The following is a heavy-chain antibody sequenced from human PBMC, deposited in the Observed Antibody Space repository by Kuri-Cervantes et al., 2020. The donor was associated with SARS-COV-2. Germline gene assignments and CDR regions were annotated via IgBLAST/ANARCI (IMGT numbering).Heavy chain of an antibody. CDR2: INPDGSYT. D-gene: IGHD6-19*01. CDR3: ARSHFPGIAVAGPDY. CDR1: GFTLSCHW. Sequence: GESLKISCAASGFTLSCHWIHWVRQAPGKGLVWVSRINPDGSYTNNADSVKGRFTISRDNSQNSLYLQMNSLRAEDTAVYYCARSHFPGIAVAGPDYWGQGTLVTVSS. J-gene: IGHJ4*02. V-gene: IGHV3-74*01.